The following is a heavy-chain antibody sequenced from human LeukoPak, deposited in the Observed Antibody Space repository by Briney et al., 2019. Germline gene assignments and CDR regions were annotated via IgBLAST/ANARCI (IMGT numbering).Heavy chain of an antibody. CDR3: ARFRVGDFDWLSPIDY. D-gene: IGHD3-9*01. Sequence: PGGSLGLSCAASGFTFSSYSMNWIRQAPGKGLEWVSYISSSASRIYYADSVKGRFTISRDNAKNSLYLQMNSLRAEDTAVYYCARFRVGDFDWLSPIDYWGQGTLVTVSS. CDR1: GFTFSSYS. V-gene: IGHV3-48*04. J-gene: IGHJ4*02. CDR2: ISSSASRI.